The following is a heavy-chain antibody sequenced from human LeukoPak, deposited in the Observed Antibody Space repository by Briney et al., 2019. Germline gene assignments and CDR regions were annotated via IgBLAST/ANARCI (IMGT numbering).Heavy chain of an antibody. CDR2: IYTSGST. D-gene: IGHD1-26*01. CDR1: GGSISSGSYY. CDR3: AREWELPMGAFDI. J-gene: IGHJ3*02. V-gene: IGHV4-61*02. Sequence: SETLSLTCTVSGGSISSGSYYGGRIRQPAGKGLEWLVRIYTSGSTNYNPSLKSRVTISVDTSKKQFSLKLSSVTAADTAVYYCAREWELPMGAFDIWGQGTMVTVSS.